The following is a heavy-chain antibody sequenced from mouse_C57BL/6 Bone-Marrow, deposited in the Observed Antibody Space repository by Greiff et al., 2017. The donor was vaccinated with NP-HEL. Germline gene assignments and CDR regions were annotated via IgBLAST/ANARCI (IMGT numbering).Heavy chain of an antibody. V-gene: IGHV5-12*01. CDR3: ARQTGYWYFDV. CDR2: ISNGGGST. Sequence: EVKLMESGGGLVQPGGSLKLSCAASGFTFSDYYMYWVRQTPEKRLEWVAYISNGGGSTYYPDTVKGRFTISRDNAKNTLYLQMSRLKSEDTAMYYCARQTGYWYFDVWGTGTTVTVSS. J-gene: IGHJ1*03. CDR1: GFTFSDYY.